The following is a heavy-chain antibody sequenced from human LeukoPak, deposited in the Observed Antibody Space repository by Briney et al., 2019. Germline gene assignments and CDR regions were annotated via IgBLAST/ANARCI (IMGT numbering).Heavy chain of an antibody. Sequence: PSETLSLTCAVYGESPNSYYWSWVRQPPGEGLEWIGEIYESGTTKYNPSLKSRVTISMVPSKQQFSLSLNSVTAADTAVYYCARGAWATRLGSWGLGTPVIVSS. D-gene: IGHD2-15*01. V-gene: IGHV4-34*01. J-gene: IGHJ4*02. CDR1: GESPNSYY. CDR3: ARGAWATRLGS. CDR2: IYESGTT.